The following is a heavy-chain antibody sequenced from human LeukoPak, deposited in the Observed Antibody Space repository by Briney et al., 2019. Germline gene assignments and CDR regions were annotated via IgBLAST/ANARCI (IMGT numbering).Heavy chain of an antibody. Sequence: SETLSLTCTVSGGSITRYYWNWIRQPPGKGLEWIGYIHYSGITNYNPSLKSRVTISVDTSKNQFSLRLTSVTAADTAVYYCARQKPSTFRQYGRGRPFDYWGQGTLVTVSS. V-gene: IGHV4-59*08. CDR1: GGSITRYY. CDR3: ARQKPSTFRQYGRGRPFDY. D-gene: IGHD2-15*01. CDR2: IHYSGIT. J-gene: IGHJ4*02.